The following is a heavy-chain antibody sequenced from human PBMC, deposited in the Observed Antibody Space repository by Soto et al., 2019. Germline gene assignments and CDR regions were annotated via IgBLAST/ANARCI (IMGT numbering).Heavy chain of an antibody. CDR3: AREVRGGFTGIFDQ. CDR1: GDSISDYFY. J-gene: IGHJ4*02. V-gene: IGHV4-4*07. D-gene: IGHD2-15*01. Sequence: QVQLQGSGPGQVKPSETLSLTYTVSGDSISDYFYWSWIRQPAGKGLEWIGRIYTDGTTKYNPSLKSRVNLALDKSENQFSLRLSSVTAADSAVYYFAREVRGGFTGIFDQWGRGSRVTVSS. CDR2: IYTDGTT.